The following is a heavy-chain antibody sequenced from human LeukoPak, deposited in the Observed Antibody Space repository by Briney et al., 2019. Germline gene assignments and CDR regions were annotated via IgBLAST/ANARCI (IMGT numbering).Heavy chain of an antibody. D-gene: IGHD2/OR15-2a*01. CDR3: ARDRLSSPSGTPYYMDV. CDR2: ITPIFGTA. V-gene: IGHV1-69*05. J-gene: IGHJ6*03. Sequence: GASVKVSCKASGGTFISYAISWVRQAPGQGLEWMGRITPIFGTANYAQKFQGRVTITTDESTSTAYMELSSLRSEDTAVYYCARDRLSSPSGTPYYMDVWGKGTTVTVSS. CDR1: GGTFISYA.